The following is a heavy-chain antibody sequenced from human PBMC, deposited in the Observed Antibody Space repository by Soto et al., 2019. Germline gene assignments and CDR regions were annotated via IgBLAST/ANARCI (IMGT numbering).Heavy chain of an antibody. V-gene: IGHV3-15*01. CDR1: RFTFSNAW. J-gene: IGHJ6*02. Sequence: GASLRLSCAASRFTFSNAWMSWVRQAPGKGLEWVSRIKSKTDGGTTDYAAPVKGRLRTSRDDSKNTLYLQMNILKTEDTAVYYCTTSYYDSSGYPRVGYYGMDVWGQGTTVTVSS. CDR3: TTSYYDSSGYPRVGYYGMDV. CDR2: IKSKTDGGTT. D-gene: IGHD3-22*01.